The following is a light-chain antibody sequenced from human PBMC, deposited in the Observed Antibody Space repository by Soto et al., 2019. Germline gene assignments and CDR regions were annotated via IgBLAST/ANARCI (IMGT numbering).Light chain of an antibody. J-gene: IGKJ1*01. CDR3: QQYNSWPRT. Sequence: EIVMTQSPVTLSVSPGERATLSCRASQGIKNYLAWFQQKPGQAPRLLVYGASTRATTIPARFSGSGSGTEFTLSISSLQSEDFAVYYCQQYNSWPRTFGQGTTGDIK. CDR1: QGIKNY. CDR2: GAS. V-gene: IGKV3-15*01.